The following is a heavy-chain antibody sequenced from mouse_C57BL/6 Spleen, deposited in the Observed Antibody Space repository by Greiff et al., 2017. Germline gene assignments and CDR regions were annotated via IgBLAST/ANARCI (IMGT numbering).Heavy chain of an antibody. J-gene: IGHJ4*01. CDR1: GFTFSSYG. D-gene: IGHD1-1*01. CDR3: SRHRTTVVSDYAMDY. CDR2: ISSGGSYT. Sequence: EVKLVESGGDLVKPGGSLKLSCAASGFTFSSYGMSWVRQTPDKRLEWVATISSGGSYTYYPDSVKGRFTISRDNAKNTPYLQMSSLKSEDTAMYYCSRHRTTVVSDYAMDYGGQGTSVTVSS. V-gene: IGHV5-6*01.